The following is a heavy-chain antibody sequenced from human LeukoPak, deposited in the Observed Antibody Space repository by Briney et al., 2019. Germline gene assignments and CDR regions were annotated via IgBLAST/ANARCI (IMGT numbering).Heavy chain of an antibody. V-gene: IGHV3-30*18. CDR3: AKLKYYHDSSGYIDY. Sequence: GGSLRLSCAASGFTFSSYSMHWVRQAPGKGLEWVAVISYDGSNKYYADSVKGRFTISRDNSKNTLYLQMNSLRAEDTAVYYCAKLKYYHDSSGYIDYWGQGTLVTVSS. D-gene: IGHD3-22*01. CDR2: ISYDGSNK. J-gene: IGHJ4*02. CDR1: GFTFSSYS.